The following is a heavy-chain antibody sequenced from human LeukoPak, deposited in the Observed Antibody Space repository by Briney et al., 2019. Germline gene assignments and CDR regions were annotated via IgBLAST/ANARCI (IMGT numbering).Heavy chain of an antibody. CDR3: ARGGLEELWPLDY. J-gene: IGHJ4*02. CDR1: GYTFTGYY. D-gene: IGHD1-7*01. Sequence: GASVKVSCKASGYTFTGYYIHWVRQAPGQGLEWMGWINPNSGGTDYAQKFQGRVSMTRDTSINTAYMELTRLRSDDTAEFFCARGGLEELWPLDYWGQGTLVTVSS. V-gene: IGHV1-2*02. CDR2: INPNSGGT.